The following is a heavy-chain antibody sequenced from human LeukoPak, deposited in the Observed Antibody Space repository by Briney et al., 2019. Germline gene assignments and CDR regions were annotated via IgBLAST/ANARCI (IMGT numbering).Heavy chain of an antibody. CDR2: ISGSGGST. D-gene: IGHD6-13*01. CDR3: AKDSSSSKNGYYFDY. Sequence: GGSLRLSCAASGFTFSSYAMSWVRQAPGKGLEWVSAISGSGGSTYYADSVKGRFTISRDNSKNTLYLQMNSLKAEDTAVYYCAKDSSSSKNGYYFDYWGQGTLVTVSS. J-gene: IGHJ4*02. CDR1: GFTFSSYA. V-gene: IGHV3-23*01.